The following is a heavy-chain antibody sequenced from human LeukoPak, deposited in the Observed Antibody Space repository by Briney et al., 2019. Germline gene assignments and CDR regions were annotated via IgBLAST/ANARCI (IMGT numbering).Heavy chain of an antibody. J-gene: IGHJ5*02. CDR3: ARDPYTSSSWYRGRANNWFDP. Sequence: VKXSCKASGYTFTTYPMNWVRQAPGQGLEWMGWINTNTGNPTYAQGFTGRFVFSLDTSVSTAYLQISSLKADDTAVYYCARDPYTSSSWYRGRANNWFDPWGQGTLVTVSS. CDR2: INTNTGNP. V-gene: IGHV7-4-1*02. CDR1: GYTFTTYP. D-gene: IGHD6-13*01.